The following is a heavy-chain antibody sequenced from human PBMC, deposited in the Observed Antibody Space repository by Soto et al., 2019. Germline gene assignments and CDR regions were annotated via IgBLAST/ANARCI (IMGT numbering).Heavy chain of an antibody. D-gene: IGHD3-22*01. CDR1: GFTFSRYW. V-gene: IGHV3-74*01. Sequence: EVQLVESGGGLVQPGGSLRLSYAASGFTFSRYWMHWVRQAPGKGLVWVSRINIDGSRISYADSVEGRCTISRDNAKNTLYMEMNSLGVEDTAVYYCIRGDGDRYDGHGYLGRHWGQGTQVTVST. CDR3: IRGDGDRYDGHGYLGRH. J-gene: IGHJ4*02. CDR2: INIDGSRI.